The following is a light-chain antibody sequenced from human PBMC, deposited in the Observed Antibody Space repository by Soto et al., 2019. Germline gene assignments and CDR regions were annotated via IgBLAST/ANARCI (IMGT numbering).Light chain of an antibody. CDR3: QQYKSWPT. CDR2: GVS. J-gene: IGKJ1*01. CDR1: QSISSN. Sequence: IVMTQSPATLSVSPGARATLSCRASQSISSNLAWYPQKPGQAPRLLIYGVSSRATGVPARFSGSGSGTEFTLTINSLLSEDFGVYYCQQYKSWPTFGQGTKV. V-gene: IGKV3-15*01.